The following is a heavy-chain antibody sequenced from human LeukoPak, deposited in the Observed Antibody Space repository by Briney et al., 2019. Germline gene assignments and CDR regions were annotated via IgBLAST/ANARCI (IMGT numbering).Heavy chain of an antibody. CDR2: IYHSGST. CDR1: GGSISSSNW. CDR3: ARSRGAAGYYYYGMDV. Sequence: PSGTLSLTCAVSGGSISSSNWWSWVRQPPGKGLEWIGEIYHSGSTNYNPSLKSRVTISVDKSKNQFSLKLSSVTAADTAVYYCARSRGAAGYYYYGMDVWGQGTTVTVSS. D-gene: IGHD6-13*01. V-gene: IGHV4-4*02. J-gene: IGHJ6*02.